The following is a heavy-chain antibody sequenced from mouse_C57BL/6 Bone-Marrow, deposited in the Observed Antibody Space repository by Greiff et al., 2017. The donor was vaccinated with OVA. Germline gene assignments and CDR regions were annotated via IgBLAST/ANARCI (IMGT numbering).Heavy chain of an antibody. J-gene: IGHJ3*01. CDR3: ARIRYYGSSSWCAY. Sequence: QVTLNVCGPGILQPSQTLSLTCSFSGFSLSTFGMGVGWIRQPSGKGLEWLALIWWDDDKYYNPALTSQLTIAKDTSKIQVFLKMANVDTADTATYNCARIRYYGSSSWCAYWGQGTLVTVSA. D-gene: IGHD1-1*01. V-gene: IGHV8-8*01. CDR1: GFSLSTFGMG. CDR2: IWWDDDK.